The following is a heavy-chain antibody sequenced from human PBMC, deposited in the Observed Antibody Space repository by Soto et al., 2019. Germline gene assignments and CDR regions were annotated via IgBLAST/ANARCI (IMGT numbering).Heavy chain of an antibody. CDR3: TTDQRWWVYSSGWYYFDY. V-gene: IGHV3-15*01. CDR2: IKSKTDGGTT. Sequence: NPGGSLRLSCAASGFTFSNAWMSWVRQAPGKGLEWVGRIKSKTDGGTTDYAAPVKGRFTISRDDSKNTLYLQMNSLKTEDTAVYYCTTDQRWWVYSSGWYYFDYWGQGTLVTVSS. D-gene: IGHD6-19*01. J-gene: IGHJ4*02. CDR1: GFTFSNAW.